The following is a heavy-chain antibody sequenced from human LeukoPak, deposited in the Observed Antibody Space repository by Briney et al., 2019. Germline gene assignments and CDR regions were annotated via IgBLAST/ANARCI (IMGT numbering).Heavy chain of an antibody. CDR3: AGRRGGNSGSHRTTSY. V-gene: IGHV4-34*01. CDR2: INHSGST. CDR1: GGSFSGYY. Sequence: SETLSLTCAVYGGSFSGYYWSWIRQPPGKGLEWIGEINHSGSTNYNPSLKSRVTISVDTSKNQFSLKLSSVTAADTAVYYCAGRRGGNSGSHRTTSYWGQGTLVTVSS. J-gene: IGHJ4*02. D-gene: IGHD6-13*01.